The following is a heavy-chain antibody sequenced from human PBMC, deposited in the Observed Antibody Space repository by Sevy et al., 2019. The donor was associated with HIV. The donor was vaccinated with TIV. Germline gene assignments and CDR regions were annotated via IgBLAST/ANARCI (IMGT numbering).Heavy chain of an antibody. Sequence: GGSLRLSCAASGFTFGSYTLHWVRQDPGKGLEWVALISQTYDGSKKYYTDSVQGRFTISRDNSKNTLYLQMDSLRPEDTAVYYCARDNSGYFFFDSWGQGILVTVSS. CDR2: ISQTYDGSKK. V-gene: IGHV3-30-3*01. CDR1: GFTFGSYT. J-gene: IGHJ4*02. CDR3: ARDNSGYFFFDS. D-gene: IGHD3-22*01.